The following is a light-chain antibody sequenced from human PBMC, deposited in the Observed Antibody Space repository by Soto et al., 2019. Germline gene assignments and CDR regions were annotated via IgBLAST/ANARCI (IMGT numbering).Light chain of an antibody. Sequence: EIVLTQSPATLSLSPGERATLSCRASQSVGGYLAWYQQKPGRAPRLLIYDASNRVSGIPARFSGSGSGTDFTLTISSLEPEDFAVYYCQQRSNWPLLTFGGGTKVEIK. CDR1: QSVGGY. J-gene: IGKJ4*01. CDR3: QQRSNWPLLT. CDR2: DAS. V-gene: IGKV3-11*01.